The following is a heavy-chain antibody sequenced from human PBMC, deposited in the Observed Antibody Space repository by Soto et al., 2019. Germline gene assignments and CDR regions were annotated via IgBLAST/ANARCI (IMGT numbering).Heavy chain of an antibody. Sequence: GGSLRLSCAASGFTFSSSAMTWVRQAPGKGLEWVSTIRGDDANTYYADSVKGRFTISRDNSKITLYLQMNSLRAEDTAVYYCAKNIYNYGSRFDFWGQGTLVTVSS. J-gene: IGHJ4*02. CDR2: IRGDDANT. CDR3: AKNIYNYGSRFDF. D-gene: IGHD5-18*01. V-gene: IGHV3-23*01. CDR1: GFTFSSSA.